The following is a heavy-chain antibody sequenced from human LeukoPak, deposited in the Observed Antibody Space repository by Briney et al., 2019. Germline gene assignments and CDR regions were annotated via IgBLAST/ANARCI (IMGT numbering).Heavy chain of an antibody. V-gene: IGHV1-18*01. D-gene: IGHD3-22*01. CDR2: ISAYNGNT. J-gene: IGHJ4*02. Sequence: ASVKVSCKASGYTFTSYGISWVRQAPGHGLEWMGWISAYNGNTNYAQKLQGRVTMTTDTSTSTAYMELRSLRSDYTAVYYCARSYYYDSSGYYRRTDYWGQGTLVTVSS. CDR3: ARSYYYDSSGYYRRTDY. CDR1: GYTFTSYG.